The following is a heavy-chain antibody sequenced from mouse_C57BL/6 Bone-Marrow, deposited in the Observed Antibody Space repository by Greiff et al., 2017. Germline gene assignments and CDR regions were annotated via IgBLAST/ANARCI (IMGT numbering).Heavy chain of an antibody. D-gene: IGHD2-4*01. CDR3: ARGPYDYDPFDY. CDR1: HYTFTSYV. CDR2: IYPRSGNT. J-gene: IGHJ2*01. V-gene: IGHV1-81*01. Sequence: VQLQQSAAALPPPPASLPPPQTSTHYTFTSYVISWVKQRTGQGLEWIGEIYPRSGNTYYNEKFKGKATLTADKSSSTAYMELRSLTSEDSAVYFCARGPYDYDPFDYWGQGTTLTVSS.